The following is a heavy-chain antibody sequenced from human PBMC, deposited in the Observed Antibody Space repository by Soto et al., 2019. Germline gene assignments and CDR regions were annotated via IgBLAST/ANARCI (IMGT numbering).Heavy chain of an antibody. J-gene: IGHJ6*02. Sequence: SQTLSLTCAISGDRVSRNCAEWNWIRQSPSRALAWLGRTYYRSKWYNYYAVSVKSRITINPDTSKNQLSLQLNSVTPEDTAVYYCARDLGRGSGWCVVHPEHYGMDVWCQGTTVTVSS. V-gene: IGHV6-1*01. CDR1: GDRVSRNCAE. CDR2: TYYRSKWYN. D-gene: IGHD6-19*01. CDR3: ARDLGRGSGWCVVHPEHYGMDV.